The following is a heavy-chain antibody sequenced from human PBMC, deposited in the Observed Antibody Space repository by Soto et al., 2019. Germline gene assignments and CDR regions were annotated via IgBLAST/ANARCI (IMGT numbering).Heavy chain of an antibody. D-gene: IGHD3-10*01. Sequence: PGGSLRLSCAASGFTFSSYGMHWVRQAPGKGLEWVAVISYDGSNKYYADSVKGRFTISRDNSKNTLYLQMNSLRAEDTAVYYCAKVLGEFYYSYYGMAVWGQGTTVTVSS. V-gene: IGHV3-30*18. CDR2: ISYDGSNK. CDR1: GFTFSSYG. CDR3: AKVLGEFYYSYYGMAV. J-gene: IGHJ6*02.